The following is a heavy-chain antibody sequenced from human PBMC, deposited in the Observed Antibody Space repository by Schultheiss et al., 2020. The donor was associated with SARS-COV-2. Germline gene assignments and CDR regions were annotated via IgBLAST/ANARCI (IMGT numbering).Heavy chain of an antibody. CDR3: ARDADIVVVVAARGFGAFDI. D-gene: IGHD2-15*01. Sequence: GGSLRLSCAASGFTFSSYEMNWVRQAPGKGLEWVSYISSSGSTIYYADSVKGRFTISRDNAKNSLYLQMNSLRAEDTAVYYCARDADIVVVVAARGFGAFDIWGQGTTVTVSS. J-gene: IGHJ3*02. CDR2: ISSSGSTI. V-gene: IGHV3-48*03. CDR1: GFTFSSYE.